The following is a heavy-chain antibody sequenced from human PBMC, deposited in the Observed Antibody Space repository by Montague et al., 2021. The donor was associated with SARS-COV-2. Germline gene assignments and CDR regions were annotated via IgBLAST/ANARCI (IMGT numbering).Heavy chain of an antibody. CDR2: VYITGST. CDR1: GGSFSSRSYY. V-gene: IGHV4-61*02. CDR3: ARVRGGEAARGTLYYGMDV. D-gene: IGHD6-13*01. Sequence: TLSLTCTVSGGSFSSRSYYWSWIRQSAGKGLEFLGRVYITGSTNYNPSLESRVTISIDTSKNQFSLKLSSVTAADTAVYYCARVRGGEAARGTLYYGMDVWGQGTTVTVSS. J-gene: IGHJ6*02.